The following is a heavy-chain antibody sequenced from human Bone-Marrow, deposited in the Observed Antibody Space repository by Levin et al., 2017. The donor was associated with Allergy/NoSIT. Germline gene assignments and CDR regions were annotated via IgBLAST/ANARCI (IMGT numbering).Heavy chain of an antibody. CDR2: IYSGGST. D-gene: IGHD3-22*01. Sequence: LSLTCAASGFPVSSNYMSWVRQAPGKGLEWVSVIYSGGSTYYADSVKGRFTISRDNSKNTLYLQMNSLRAEDTAVYYCAREGYYDSSGHPLDYWGQGTLVTVSS. J-gene: IGHJ4*02. CDR3: AREGYYDSSGHPLDY. V-gene: IGHV3-53*01. CDR1: GFPVSSNY.